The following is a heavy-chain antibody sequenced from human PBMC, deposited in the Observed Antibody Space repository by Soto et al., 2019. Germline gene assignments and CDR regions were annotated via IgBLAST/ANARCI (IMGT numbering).Heavy chain of an antibody. D-gene: IGHD4-17*01. CDR2: ISYDGSNK. J-gene: IGHJ2*01. CDR1: GFTFSSYG. V-gene: IGHV3-30*18. Sequence: QVQLVESGGGVVQPGRSLRLSCAASGFTFSSYGMHWVRQAPGKGLEWVAGISYDGSNKYYADSVKGRFTISRDNSKNTLYLQMNSLRAEDTAVYYCAKDEDGGTVTTSWYFDLWGRGTLVTVSS. CDR3: AKDEDGGTVTTSWYFDL.